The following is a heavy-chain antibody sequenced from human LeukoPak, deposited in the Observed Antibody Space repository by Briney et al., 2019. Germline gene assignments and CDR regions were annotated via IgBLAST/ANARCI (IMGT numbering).Heavy chain of an antibody. V-gene: IGHV3-11*01. Sequence: GGSLRLSCAASGFTFSDYYMSWIRQAPGKGLEWVSYISSSGSTIYYADSVKGRFTISRDNAKNSLYLQMNSLRAEDTAVYYCAKDIFWVNSSSDYWGQGTLVTVSS. CDR2: ISSSGSTI. CDR3: AKDIFWVNSSSDY. J-gene: IGHJ4*02. D-gene: IGHD6-13*01. CDR1: GFTFSDYY.